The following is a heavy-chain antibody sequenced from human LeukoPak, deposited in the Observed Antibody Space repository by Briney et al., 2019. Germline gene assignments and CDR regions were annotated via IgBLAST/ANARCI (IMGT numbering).Heavy chain of an antibody. D-gene: IGHD1-1*01. J-gene: IGHJ5*02. Sequence: ASVKVSCKASGYTFTRHFMHWVRQTPGQGREWVGWISPNSGATNYALRFQGRISITSDTSSSTAYMELSRLRPADTAVYYCARGSQANWNAFGWFDPWGQGTLVTVSS. CDR2: ISPNSGAT. V-gene: IGHV1-2*02. CDR3: ARGSQANWNAFGWFDP. CDR1: GYTFTRHF.